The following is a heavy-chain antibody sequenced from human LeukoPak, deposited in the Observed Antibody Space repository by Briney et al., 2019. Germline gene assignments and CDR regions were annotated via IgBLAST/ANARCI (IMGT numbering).Heavy chain of an antibody. Sequence: ASVNVSCKASGYTFISYAISWVRQAPGQGLEWMGWISAYNGNTNYAQKLQGRVTMTTDTSTSTAYMELRSLRSDDTAVYYCASGLGTIQGPYGMDVWGQGTTVTVSS. CDR2: ISAYNGNT. CDR3: ASGLGTIQGPYGMDV. J-gene: IGHJ6*02. D-gene: IGHD5-12*01. CDR1: GYTFISYA. V-gene: IGHV1-18*01.